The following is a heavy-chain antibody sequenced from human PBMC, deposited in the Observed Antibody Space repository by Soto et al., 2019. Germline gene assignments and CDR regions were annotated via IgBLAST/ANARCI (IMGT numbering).Heavy chain of an antibody. J-gene: IGHJ4*02. CDR3: AKGLRYSDY. Sequence: GGSLRLSCAASGFTFSSYAMSWVRQAPGKGLEWVSVISGSGGSGGSTYYADSVKGRFTISRDNSKNTLYLQMNSLRAEDTALYYCAKGLRYSDYWGQGTLVTVSS. CDR2: ISGSGGSGGST. V-gene: IGHV3-23*01. CDR1: GFTFSSYA. D-gene: IGHD3-9*01.